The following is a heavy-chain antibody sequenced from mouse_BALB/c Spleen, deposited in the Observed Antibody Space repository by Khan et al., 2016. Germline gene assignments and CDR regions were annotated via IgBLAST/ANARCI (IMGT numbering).Heavy chain of an antibody. J-gene: IGHJ4*01. D-gene: IGHD2-13*01. V-gene: IGHV6-6*02. Sequence: EVKLEESGGGLVQPGGSMKLSCVASGFTFSSYWMNWVRQSPEKGLDWVAEIRLKSNNYATHYAESVKGMFTISRDDSKSSVYLQMYNLRAEDTGIYYCIRVGDLLYAMDYWGQGTSVTVSS. CDR3: IRVGDLLYAMDY. CDR1: GFTFSSYW. CDR2: IRLKSNNYAT.